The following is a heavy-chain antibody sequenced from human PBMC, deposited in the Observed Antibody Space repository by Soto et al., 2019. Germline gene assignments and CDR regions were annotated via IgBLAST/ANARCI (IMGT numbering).Heavy chain of an antibody. Sequence: GESLKISCAASGFTFSSYAMSWVRQAPGKGLEWVSAISGSGGSTYYADSVKGRFTISRDNSKNTLYLQMNSLRAEDTAVYYCAKYDSSGYYYEAGFDYWGQGTLVTVSS. V-gene: IGHV3-23*01. CDR3: AKYDSSGYYYEAGFDY. D-gene: IGHD3-22*01. CDR2: ISGSGGST. J-gene: IGHJ4*02. CDR1: GFTFSSYA.